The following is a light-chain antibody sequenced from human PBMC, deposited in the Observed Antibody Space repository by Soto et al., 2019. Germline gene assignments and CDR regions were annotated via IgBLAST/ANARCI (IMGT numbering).Light chain of an antibody. J-gene: IGLJ2*01. CDR2: VGTGGIVE. Sequence: QLVLTQPPSASASLGASVTLTCTLSSGYRTYKVDWYQQRPGKGPRFVMRVGTGGIVESKGDDIPDRFSVLGSGLNRYLTIKNIQEEDESDYHCGADHGSGSNYVVGGGTKLTVL. V-gene: IGLV9-49*01. CDR3: GADHGSGSNYV. CDR1: SGYRTYK.